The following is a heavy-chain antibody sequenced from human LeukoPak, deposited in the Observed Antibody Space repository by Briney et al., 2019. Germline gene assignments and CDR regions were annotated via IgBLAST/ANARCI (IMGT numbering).Heavy chain of an antibody. CDR3: ARDGGYCSGGSCNNWFDP. J-gene: IGHJ5*02. V-gene: IGHV3-48*04. CDR1: GFTFSRYS. CDR2: ISSSSSTI. Sequence: PGGSLRLSCAASGFTFSRYSMNWGRQAPGKGLEWLSYISSSSSTIYYADSVKGRFTISRDNAENSLYLQMNSLRAEDTAVYYCARDGGYCSGGSCNNWFDPWGQGTLVTVSS. D-gene: IGHD2-15*01.